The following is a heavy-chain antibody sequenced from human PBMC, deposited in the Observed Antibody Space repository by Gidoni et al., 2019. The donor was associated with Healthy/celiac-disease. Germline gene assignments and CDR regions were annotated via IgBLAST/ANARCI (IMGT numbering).Heavy chain of an antibody. J-gene: IGHJ6*03. V-gene: IGHV3-15*01. D-gene: IGHD3-3*01. CDR2: IKSKSDGGTT. Sequence: EVQLVESGGGLVKPGGSLRLSCAASGFTPGKGLELVGRIKSKSDGGTTDYAAPVKGRFTISRDDSKNTLYLQMNSLKTEDTAVYYCTTSPYYDFWSGRYYYYYYMDVWGKGTTVTVSS. CDR3: TTSPYYDFWSGRYYYYYYMDV. CDR1: GFT.